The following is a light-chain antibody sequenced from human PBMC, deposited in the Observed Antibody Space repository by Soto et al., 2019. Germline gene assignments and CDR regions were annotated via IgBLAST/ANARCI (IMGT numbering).Light chain of an antibody. CDR3: QQYDIWPPYT. CDR1: QTVGVR. V-gene: IGKV3-15*01. Sequence: EIVLTQSPATLSSSPGERATLSCRASQTVGVRLAWYQQRPGQAPRLLIYDASTRATGIPPRFSGGGSGTEFTVTISSLQSEDFAIYYCQQYDIWPPYTFGQGTKVDIK. CDR2: DAS. J-gene: IGKJ2*01.